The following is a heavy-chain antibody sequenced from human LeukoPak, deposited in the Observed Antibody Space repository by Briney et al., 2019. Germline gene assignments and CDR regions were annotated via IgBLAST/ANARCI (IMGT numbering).Heavy chain of an antibody. CDR2: IYYSGST. V-gene: IGHV4-59*01. J-gene: IGHJ4*02. Sequence: PPETPSLTCTVSGGSISSYYWSWIRQPPGKGLEWIGYIYYSGSTNYNPSLKSRVTISVDTSKNQFSLKLSSVTAADTAVYYCAAAAGMAHDYWGQGTLVTVSS. D-gene: IGHD6-13*01. CDR3: AAAAGMAHDY. CDR1: GGSISSYY.